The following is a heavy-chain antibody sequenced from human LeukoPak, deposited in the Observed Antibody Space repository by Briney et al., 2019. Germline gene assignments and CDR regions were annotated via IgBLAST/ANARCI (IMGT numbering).Heavy chain of an antibody. CDR2: IYHSGNT. CDR3: ARHGANYYYFDY. D-gene: IGHD4/OR15-4a*01. Sequence: PSETLSLTCAVSGYSINSGYFWAWIRQTPGKGLEWIGSIYHSGNTYSNPSLKSRVTISVDTSKNQFSLNLNSVTAADTAPYYCARHGANYYYFDYWGQGTLVTVSS. V-gene: IGHV4-38-2*01. CDR1: GYSINSGYF. J-gene: IGHJ4*02.